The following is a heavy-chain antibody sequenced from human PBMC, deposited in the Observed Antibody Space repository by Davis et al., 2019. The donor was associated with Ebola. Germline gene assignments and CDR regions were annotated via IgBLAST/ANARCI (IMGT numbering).Heavy chain of an antibody. CDR1: GFTFSSYW. CDR3: ARADAMWYNWNDVARKSAFDI. CDR2: IKQDGSEK. Sequence: ESLKIPCAASGFTFSSYWMSWVRQAPGKGLEWVANIKQDGSEKYYVDSVKGRFTISRDNAKNSLYLQMNSLRAEDTAVYYCARADAMWYNWNDVARKSAFDIWGQGTMVTVSS. J-gene: IGHJ3*02. D-gene: IGHD1-20*01. V-gene: IGHV3-7*03.